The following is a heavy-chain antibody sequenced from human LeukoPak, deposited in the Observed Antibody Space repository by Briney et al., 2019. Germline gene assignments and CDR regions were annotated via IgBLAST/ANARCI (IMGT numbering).Heavy chain of an antibody. Sequence: GGSLRLSCSASGFTFTNYAMSWVRQAPGKGLEWVSGLSGSGSKTYYADSVKGRFTVSRDNSKNTLYLQMNSLRAEDTAAYYCAKYGSGWALYYYYYMDVWGKGTTVTVSS. J-gene: IGHJ6*03. CDR1: GFTFTNYA. V-gene: IGHV3-23*01. CDR2: LSGSGSKT. D-gene: IGHD6-19*01. CDR3: AKYGSGWALYYYYYMDV.